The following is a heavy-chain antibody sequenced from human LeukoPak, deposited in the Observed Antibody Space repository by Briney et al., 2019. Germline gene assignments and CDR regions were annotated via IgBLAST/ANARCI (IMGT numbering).Heavy chain of an antibody. Sequence: ASVKVSCKASGYTFTSSGITWVRQAPGQGLEWMGWISAYNGNTNYAQKLQGRVTMTTDTSTSTAYMELRSLRSDDTAVYYCARDGPYSSSYYFDYWGQGTLVTVSS. CDR1: GYTFTSSG. CDR2: ISAYNGNT. J-gene: IGHJ4*02. V-gene: IGHV1-18*01. CDR3: ARDGPYSSSYYFDY. D-gene: IGHD6-6*01.